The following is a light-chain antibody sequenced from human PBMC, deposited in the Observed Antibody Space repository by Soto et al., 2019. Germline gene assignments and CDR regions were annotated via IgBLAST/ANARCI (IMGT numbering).Light chain of an antibody. J-gene: IGLJ1*01. CDR2: DVS. Sequence: QSALTQPASVSGSPGQSITISCTGTSSDVGGYNYVSWYQHLPGKAPKLMIYDVSNRPSGVSYRFSGSKSGNTASLTISGLQAEDEADYYCTSYTSSSTNVFGTGTKLTVL. CDR1: SSDVGGYNY. V-gene: IGLV2-14*03. CDR3: TSYTSSSTNV.